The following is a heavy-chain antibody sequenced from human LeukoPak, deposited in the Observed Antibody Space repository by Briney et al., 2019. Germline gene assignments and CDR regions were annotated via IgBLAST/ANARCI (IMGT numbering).Heavy chain of an antibody. CDR2: IYYSGST. D-gene: IGHD5-18*01. Sequence: PSETLSLTCTVSGGSISSYYWSWIRQPPGKGLEWIGYIYYSGSTYYNPSLKSRVTISVDTSKNQFSLRLSSVTATDTAEYFCARHQMRYSYGTLFDYWGQGTLVTVSS. V-gene: IGHV4-59*08. J-gene: IGHJ4*02. CDR1: GGSISSYY. CDR3: ARHQMRYSYGTLFDY.